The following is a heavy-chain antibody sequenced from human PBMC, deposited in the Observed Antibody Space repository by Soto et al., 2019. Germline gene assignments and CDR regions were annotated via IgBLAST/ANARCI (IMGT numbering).Heavy chain of an antibody. Sequence: QVQLVQSGAEVKKPGASVKVSCKASGYTFTSYAMHWVRQAPGQRLEWMGWINAGNGNTKYSQKFQGRVTITRDTXXSAAYLELSSMRSEDTAVYYCARARTTVTTRYFDSWGQGTLVTVSS. CDR3: ARARTTVTTRYFDS. D-gene: IGHD4-17*01. CDR1: GYTFTSYA. V-gene: IGHV1-3*01. CDR2: INAGNGNT. J-gene: IGHJ4*02.